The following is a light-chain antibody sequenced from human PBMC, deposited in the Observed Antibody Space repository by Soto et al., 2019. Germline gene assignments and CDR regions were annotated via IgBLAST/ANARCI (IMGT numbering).Light chain of an antibody. V-gene: IGLV2-14*01. CDR2: EVN. Sequence: QSALTQPASVSGSPGQSSTISCTGTSSDVAGFNYVSWYQQHPGKAPKLMIYEVNNRPSGVSNRFSGSKSGNTASLTISGLQAEDEADYYCRSYASSSTVVFGGGTKLTVL. CDR1: SSDVAGFNY. J-gene: IGLJ2*01. CDR3: RSYASSSTVV.